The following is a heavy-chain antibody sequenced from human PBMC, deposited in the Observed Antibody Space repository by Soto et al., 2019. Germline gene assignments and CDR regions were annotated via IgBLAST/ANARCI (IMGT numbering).Heavy chain of an antibody. CDR3: ARTKVVPAADPYYYYGMEV. D-gene: IGHD2-2*01. V-gene: IGHV5-10-1*01. CDR1: GYSFTSYW. J-gene: IGHJ6*02. Sequence: PGESLKISCKGSGYSFTSYWISWVRQMPGKGLEWMGRIDPSDSYTNYSPSFQGHVTISADKSISTAYLQWSSLKASDTAMYYCARTKVVPAADPYYYYGMEVWGQGTTVTV. CDR2: IDPSDSYT.